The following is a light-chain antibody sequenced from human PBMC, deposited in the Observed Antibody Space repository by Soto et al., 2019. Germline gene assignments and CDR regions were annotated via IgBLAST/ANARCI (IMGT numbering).Light chain of an antibody. CDR3: HSYDNSLSGSV. CDR1: SSNIGAGYN. Sequence: QSVLTQPPSVSGAPGQRVTISCTGSSSNIGAGYNVHWYKQLPGTAPKLLIYRDTTRPSGVPDRFSGSKSGTSASLAITGLQAEDEADYYCHSYDNSLSGSVFGGGTKVTVL. V-gene: IGLV1-40*01. J-gene: IGLJ3*02. CDR2: RDT.